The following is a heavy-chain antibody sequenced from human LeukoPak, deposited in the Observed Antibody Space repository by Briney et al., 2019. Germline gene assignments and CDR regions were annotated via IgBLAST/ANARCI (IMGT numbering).Heavy chain of an antibody. CDR1: GFTFSSYT. CDR2: ISTGGGST. Sequence: GPLRLSCAASGFTFSSYTMGWVPQAPGKGLKLVSTISTGGGSTYYADSVQGRFTVSRDDSKNTLYLQMNSLRAEDTAVYYCAKDGGLWISAHWGDSWGRGTLVTVSS. V-gene: IGHV3-23*01. D-gene: IGHD2-2*03. CDR3: AKDGGLWISAHWGDS. J-gene: IGHJ4*02.